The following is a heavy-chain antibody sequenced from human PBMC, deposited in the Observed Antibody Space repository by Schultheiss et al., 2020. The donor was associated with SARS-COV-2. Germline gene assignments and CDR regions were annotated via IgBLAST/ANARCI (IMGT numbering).Heavy chain of an antibody. V-gene: IGHV4-38-2*01. J-gene: IGHJ4*02. Sequence: SQTLSLTCAVSGYSISSGYYWGWIRQPPGKGLEWIGSIYTSGSTNYNPSLKSRVTMSVDTSKNQFSLKLSSVTAADTAVYYCARHPDYYYDSSGDYYPSNWGQGTLVTVSS. CDR3: ARHPDYYYDSSGDYYPSN. CDR1: GYSISSGYY. D-gene: IGHD3-22*01. CDR2: IYTSGST.